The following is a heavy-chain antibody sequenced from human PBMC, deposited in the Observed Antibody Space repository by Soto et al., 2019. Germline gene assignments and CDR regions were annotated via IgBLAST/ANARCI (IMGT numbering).Heavy chain of an antibody. D-gene: IGHD3-22*01. CDR3: SRFITYYYDISGYYDAFDI. V-gene: IGHV1-46*01. Sequence: ASVKVSCKASGYTFTSYYMHWVRQAPGQGLEWMGIINPSGGSTSYAQKFQGRVTMTRDTSTSTVYMELSSLRSEDTAVYYCSRFITYYYDISGYYDAFDIWGQGTMVTVSS. CDR2: INPSGGST. CDR1: GYTFTSYY. J-gene: IGHJ3*02.